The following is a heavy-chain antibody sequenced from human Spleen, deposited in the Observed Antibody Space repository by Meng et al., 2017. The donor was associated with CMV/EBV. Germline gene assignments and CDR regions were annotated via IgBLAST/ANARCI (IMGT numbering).Heavy chain of an antibody. V-gene: IGHV3-53*01. J-gene: IGHJ4*02. CDR3: ARDLRLTGTRGTLGY. Sequence: GESLKISCAASGFLVSSNYMTWVRQAPGKGLEWVSVIYRSGSTYYADSVKGRFIISRDNAENSLYLQLNSLRADDTAVYFCARDLRLTGTRGTLGYWGQGTLVTVSS. CDR1: GFLVSSNY. D-gene: IGHD1-1*01. CDR2: IYRSGST.